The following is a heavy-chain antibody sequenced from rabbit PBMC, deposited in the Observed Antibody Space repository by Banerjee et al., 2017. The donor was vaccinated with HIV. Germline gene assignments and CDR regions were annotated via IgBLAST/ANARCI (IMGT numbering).Heavy chain of an antibody. J-gene: IGHJ4*01. D-gene: IGHD1-1*01. V-gene: IGHV1S45*01. CDR1: GFSFSNKYV. Sequence: QEQLEESGGDLVKPEGSLTITCTASGFSFSNKYVMCWVRQAPGKGLEWIACINTSSANTVYATWAKGRFTISKTSSTTVTLQMTSLTAADTATYFCAREESDNNWYIPYFKLWGQGTLVTV. CDR2: INTSSANT. CDR3: AREESDNNWYIPYFKL.